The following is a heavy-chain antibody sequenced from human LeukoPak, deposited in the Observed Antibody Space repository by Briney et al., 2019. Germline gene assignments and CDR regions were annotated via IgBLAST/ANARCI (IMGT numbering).Heavy chain of an antibody. CDR2: ISSSSSYI. Sequence: KPGGSLRLSCAASGFTFSDYYMSWIRQAPGKGLEWVSYISSSSSYIYYADSVKGRFTISRDNAKNSLYLQMNSLRAEDTAVYYCARDRSGSLFFDYWGQGTLVTVSS. CDR3: ARDRSGSLFFDY. J-gene: IGHJ4*02. D-gene: IGHD1-26*01. CDR1: GFTFSDYY. V-gene: IGHV3-11*06.